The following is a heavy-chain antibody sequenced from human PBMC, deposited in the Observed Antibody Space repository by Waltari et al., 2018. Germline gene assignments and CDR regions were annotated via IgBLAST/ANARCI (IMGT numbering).Heavy chain of an antibody. CDR2: ITSSGTSL. Sequence: EVELVESGGGLVQPGGSLRLSRAASGFTLSSPEVNWVRQAPGRGLEWVAYITSSGTSLYYADSVKGRFTISRDNAKNSLFLQMNSLRAEDTAVYYCARPGRRQRPGYWGQGTLVTVSS. D-gene: IGHD6-25*01. CDR3: ARPGRRQRPGY. CDR1: GFTLSSPE. J-gene: IGHJ4*02. V-gene: IGHV3-48*03.